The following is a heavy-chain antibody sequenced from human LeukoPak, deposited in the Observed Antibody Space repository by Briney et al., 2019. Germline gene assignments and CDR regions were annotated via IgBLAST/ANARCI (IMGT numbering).Heavy chain of an antibody. CDR2: IIPILGIA. CDR1: GGTFSSYA. Sequence: SVKVSCKASGGTFSSYAISWVRQAPGQGLEWMGRIIPILGIANYAQKFQGRVTITADKSTSTAYMELSSLRSEDTAMYYCAIMVRGVNDYWGQGTLVTVSS. D-gene: IGHD3-10*01. CDR3: AIMVRGVNDY. V-gene: IGHV1-69*04. J-gene: IGHJ4*02.